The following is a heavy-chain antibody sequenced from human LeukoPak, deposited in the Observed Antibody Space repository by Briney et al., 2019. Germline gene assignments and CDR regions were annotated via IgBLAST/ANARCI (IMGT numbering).Heavy chain of an antibody. D-gene: IGHD6-13*01. J-gene: IGHJ1*01. CDR1: GGSISSFY. CDR2: IYTSGST. V-gene: IGHV4-4*07. CDR3: ASGEEQQLVPYFQH. Sequence: PSETLALTCTVSGGSISSFYWSWIRQPAGKGLEWIGRIYTSGSTNYNPSLKSRVTMSVDTSKNQFSLKLSSVTAADTAVYYCASGEEQQLVPYFQHWGQGTLVTVSS.